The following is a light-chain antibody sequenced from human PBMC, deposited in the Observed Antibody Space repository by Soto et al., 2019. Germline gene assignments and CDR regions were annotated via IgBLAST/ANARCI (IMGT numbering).Light chain of an antibody. J-gene: IGKJ1*01. Sequence: EIVLTQSPGTLSLSPGERATLPCRASQSVKSSYFAWYQQKPGQAPRLLIYGASTRATAVPARFTASGSGTEFTLTISSLQSEDFAVYYCQQYNTWPRTFGQGTKVDI. V-gene: IGKV3-15*01. CDR2: GAS. CDR1: QSVKSSY. CDR3: QQYNTWPRT.